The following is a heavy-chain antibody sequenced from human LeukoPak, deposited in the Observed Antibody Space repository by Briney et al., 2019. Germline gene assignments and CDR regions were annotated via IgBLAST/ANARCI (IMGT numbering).Heavy chain of an antibody. V-gene: IGHV3-53*01. CDR3: ARDWGYCSSTSCHVFDY. Sequence: GGSLRLSCAVSGFTVSSDYMSWVRQAPGKGLEWVSVIYDGGSTDYAESVKGRFTISRDNSKNTLYLQMNSLRAEDTAVYYCARDWGYCSSTSCHVFDYWGQGTLVTVSS. CDR2: IYDGGST. J-gene: IGHJ4*02. CDR1: GFTVSSDY. D-gene: IGHD2-2*01.